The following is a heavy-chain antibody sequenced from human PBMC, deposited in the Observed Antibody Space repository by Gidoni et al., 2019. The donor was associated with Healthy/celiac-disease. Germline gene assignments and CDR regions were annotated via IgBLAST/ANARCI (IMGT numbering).Heavy chain of an antibody. Sequence: QLQLQESGPGLVKPSETLSLTCTVSGGSISSSSYYWGWIRQPPGKGLEWIGSIYYSGSTYYNPSLKSRVTISVDTSKNQFSLKLSSVTAADTAVYYCASILRHYYDSSGYSNWGQGTLVTVSS. CDR2: IYYSGST. CDR3: ASILRHYYDSSGYSN. D-gene: IGHD3-22*01. J-gene: IGHJ4*02. V-gene: IGHV4-39*01. CDR1: GGSISSSSYY.